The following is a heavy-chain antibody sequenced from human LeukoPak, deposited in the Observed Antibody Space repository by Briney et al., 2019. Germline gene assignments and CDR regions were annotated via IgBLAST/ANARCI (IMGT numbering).Heavy chain of an antibody. Sequence: GGSLRLSCAASGFTFSSYWMSWVRQAPGKGLEWVANIKQDGSEKYYVDSVKGRFTISRDNSKNTLYLQMNSLRAEDTAVYYCARVPVGIETGYYFDYWGQGTLVTVSS. J-gene: IGHJ4*02. CDR3: ARVPVGIETGYYFDY. CDR1: GFTFSSYW. D-gene: IGHD1-26*01. V-gene: IGHV3-7*04. CDR2: IKQDGSEK.